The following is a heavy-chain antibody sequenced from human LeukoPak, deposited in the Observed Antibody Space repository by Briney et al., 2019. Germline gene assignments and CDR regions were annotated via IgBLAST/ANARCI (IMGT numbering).Heavy chain of an antibody. CDR1: GGTFSSYA. J-gene: IGHJ5*02. CDR3: ARLSFLEDSNWFDP. CDR2: IIPIFGTA. D-gene: IGHD3-3*01. Sequence: GASVKVSCKASGGTFSSYAISWVRQAPGQGLEWMRGIIPIFGTANYAQKFQGRVTITTDESTSTAYMELSSLRSEDTAVYYCARLSFLEDSNWFDPWGQGTLVTVSS. V-gene: IGHV1-69*05.